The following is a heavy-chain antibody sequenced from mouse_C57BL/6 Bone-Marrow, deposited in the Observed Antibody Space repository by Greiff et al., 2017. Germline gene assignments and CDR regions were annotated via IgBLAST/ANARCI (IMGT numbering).Heavy chain of an antibody. CDR3: ARYNYGNAWFAY. D-gene: IGHD2-1*01. CDR2: IRNKANGYTT. V-gene: IGHV7-3*01. CDR1: GFTFTDYY. J-gene: IGHJ3*01. Sequence: EVQRVESGGGLVQPGGSLSLSCAASGFTFTDYYMSWVRQPPGKALEWLGFIRNKANGYTTEYSASVKGRFTISRDNSQSILYLQMNALRAEDSATYYCARYNYGNAWFAYWGQGTLVTVSA.